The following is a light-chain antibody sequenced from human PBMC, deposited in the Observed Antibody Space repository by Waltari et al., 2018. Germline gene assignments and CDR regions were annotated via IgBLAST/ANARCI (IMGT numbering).Light chain of an antibody. J-gene: IGLJ2*01. CDR3: QVWDSSDDHVV. CDR2: DDS. CDR1: NLGSKS. Sequence: SYVLTQPPSVSVAPGQTATTAGGENNLGSKSVHWYQQEPGQAPVLVVHDDSDRPSGIPERFSGSNSGTATLTISGVEGGDEADYYCQVWDSSDDHVVFGGGTKLTVL. V-gene: IGLV3-21*02.